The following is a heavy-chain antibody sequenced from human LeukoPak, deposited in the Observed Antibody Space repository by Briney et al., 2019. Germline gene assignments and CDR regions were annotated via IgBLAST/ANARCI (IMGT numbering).Heavy chain of an antibody. D-gene: IGHD4-17*01. CDR2: ISDTSLYI. CDR1: GFTFSDFF. CDR3: ARDPPVTTWRTYYFDY. Sequence: PGGSLRLSCAASGFTFSDFFMNWVRQAPGKGLEWVSSISDTSLYIYYADSVKGRFTISRDNAMNSLYLHLTDLRAEDTAVYYCARDPPVTTWRTYYFDYWGQGTLVTVSS. J-gene: IGHJ4*02. V-gene: IGHV3-21*01.